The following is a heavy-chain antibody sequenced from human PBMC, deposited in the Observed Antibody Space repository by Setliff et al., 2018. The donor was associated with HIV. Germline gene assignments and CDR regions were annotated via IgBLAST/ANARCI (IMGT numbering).Heavy chain of an antibody. CDR2: IYPGDSDT. V-gene: IGHV5-51*01. CDR1: GYSFTSYW. J-gene: IGHJ4*02. Sequence: GESLKISCKGSGYSFTSYWIGWVRQMPGKGLEWRGIIYPGDSDTRYSPSFQGQVTISADKSISTAYLQWSSLKASDTAVYYCARDYYYDSSGYRYFDYWGQGTLVTVSS. D-gene: IGHD3-22*01. CDR3: ARDYYYDSSGYRYFDY.